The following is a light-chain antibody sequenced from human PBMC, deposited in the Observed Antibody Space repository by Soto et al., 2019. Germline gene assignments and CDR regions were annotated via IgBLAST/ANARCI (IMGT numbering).Light chain of an antibody. V-gene: IGLV2-14*01. J-gene: IGLJ1*01. CDR3: SSYTSSSTLEV. Sequence: QSALTQPASVSGSPGQSITISCTGTSSDVGGYNYVPWYQQHPGKAPKLMIYDVSNRPSGVSNRFSGSKSGNTASLTISGLQAEDGADYYCSSYTSSSTLEVFGTGTKVTVL. CDR2: DVS. CDR1: SSDVGGYNY.